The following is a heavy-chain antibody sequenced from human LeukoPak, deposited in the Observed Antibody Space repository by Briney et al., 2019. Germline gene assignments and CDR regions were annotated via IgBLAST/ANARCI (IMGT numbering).Heavy chain of an antibody. CDR2: IYYSGST. V-gene: IGHV4-39*01. J-gene: IGHJ4*02. CDR3: VRHLRSRAYFDY. CDR1: GGSISSSSYY. Sequence: SETLSLTCTVSGGSISSSSYYWGWIRQPPGKGLEWIGSIYYSGSTYYNPSLRSRVTISVDTSKNQFSLKLSSVTAADTAVYYCVRHLRSRAYFDYWGQGTLVTVSS.